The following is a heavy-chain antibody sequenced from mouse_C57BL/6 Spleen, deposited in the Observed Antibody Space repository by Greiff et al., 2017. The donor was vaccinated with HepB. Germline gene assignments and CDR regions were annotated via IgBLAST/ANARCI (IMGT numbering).Heavy chain of an antibody. CDR2: IYPRSGNT. J-gene: IGHJ2*01. V-gene: IGHV1-81*01. D-gene: IGHD1-1*01. Sequence: QVQLQQSGAELARPGASVKLSCKASGYTFTSYGISWVKQRTGQGLEWIGEIYPRSGNTYYNEKFKGKATLTADKSSSTAYMELRSLTSEDSAVYYCARCPFITTEVAPDYWGQGTTLTVSS. CDR3: ARCPFITTEVAPDY. CDR1: GYTFTSYG.